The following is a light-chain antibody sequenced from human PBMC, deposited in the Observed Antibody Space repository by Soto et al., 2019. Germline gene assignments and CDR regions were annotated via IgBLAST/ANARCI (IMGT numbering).Light chain of an antibody. CDR2: DVS. Sequence: QSVLTQPASVSGSPGQSITISCTGASSDGSDYNYVSWYQQHPGKAPKLMIYDVSYRPSGVSNRFSGSKSGNTASLTISGLPAEDEAYYYCSSYTRTNTVVFGGGTKLTVL. CDR1: SSDGSDYNY. CDR3: SSYTRTNTVV. V-gene: IGLV2-14*03. J-gene: IGLJ2*01.